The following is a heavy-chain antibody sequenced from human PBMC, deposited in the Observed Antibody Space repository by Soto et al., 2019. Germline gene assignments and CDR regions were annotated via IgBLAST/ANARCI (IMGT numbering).Heavy chain of an antibody. D-gene: IGHD4-4*01. CDR1: GFTFGSYA. Sequence: GGSLRLSCAASGFTFGSYAMSWVGQAPGKGLEWVSAISGSGGSTYYADSVKGRFTISRDNSKNTLYLQMNSLRAEDTAVYYCARVYSNYFPCFDPWGQGTLVTVSS. CDR2: ISGSGGST. V-gene: IGHV3-23*01. CDR3: ARVYSNYFPCFDP. J-gene: IGHJ5*02.